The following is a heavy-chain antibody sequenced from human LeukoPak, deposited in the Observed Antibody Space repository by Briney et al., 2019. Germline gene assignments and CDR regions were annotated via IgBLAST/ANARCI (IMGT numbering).Heavy chain of an antibody. J-gene: IGHJ4*02. CDR3: ARKQTGTMYDV. D-gene: IGHD1-7*01. CDR2: FSSGGSA. CDR1: GGSISSSSYY. Sequence: SETLSLTCIVPGGSISSSSYYWAWIRQSPGKGLEWIGTFSSGGSAYYNPSLTSRVSISEDTSDNQFSLRLYSVTAADTAVYYCARKQTGTMYDVWGQGTQVTVSS. V-gene: IGHV4-39*07.